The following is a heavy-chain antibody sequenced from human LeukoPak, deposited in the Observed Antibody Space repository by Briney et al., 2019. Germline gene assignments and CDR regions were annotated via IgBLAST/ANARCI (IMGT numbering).Heavy chain of an antibody. Sequence: GGSLRLSCVASGFTGSSNYMRWVRQAPGNGREGVSLLYTDDTTYYADSVEGRFTISRDDSKNTFYLQMNSLRAEDTVVYYCARGGVNYWNPRYWGQGTLVTVSS. J-gene: IGHJ4*02. CDR1: GFTGSSNY. CDR2: LYTDDTT. CDR3: ARGGVNYWNPRY. V-gene: IGHV3-53*01. D-gene: IGHD1-1*01.